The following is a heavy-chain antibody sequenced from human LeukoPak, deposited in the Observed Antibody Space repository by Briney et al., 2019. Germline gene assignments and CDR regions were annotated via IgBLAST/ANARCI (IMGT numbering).Heavy chain of an antibody. CDR3: AKEQRIRHCSEGVCMEGYYFDY. J-gene: IGHJ4*02. CDR2: LSRGGGAT. V-gene: IGHV3-23*01. CDR1: GFHFNMFA. D-gene: IGHD2-8*01. Sequence: GSLRLSCTGSGFHFNMFAMNWVRPAPGQGLEWVSGLSRGGGATNYADSVKGRFTISRDKSKNMVFLQMNSLRPEDTAVYYCAKEQRIRHCSEGVCMEGYYFDYWGQGSLVTVSS.